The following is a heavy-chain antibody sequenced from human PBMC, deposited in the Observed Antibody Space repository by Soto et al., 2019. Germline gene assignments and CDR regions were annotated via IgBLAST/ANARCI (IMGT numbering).Heavy chain of an antibody. J-gene: IGHJ4*02. V-gene: IGHV1-69*13. CDR3: ASSYCSSTSCYLGY. CDR1: GGTCSNYA. D-gene: IGHD2-2*01. CDR2: IIPIFGTA. Sequence: SVKVSCKASGGTCSNYAISWVLQAPGQGLEWMGGIIPIFGTANYAQKFQGRVTITADESTSTAYMELSSLRSEDTAVYYCASSYCSSTSCYLGYWGQGTLVTVSS.